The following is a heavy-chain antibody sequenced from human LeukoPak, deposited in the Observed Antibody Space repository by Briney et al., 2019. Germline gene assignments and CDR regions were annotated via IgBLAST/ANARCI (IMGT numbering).Heavy chain of an antibody. V-gene: IGHV4-59*12. Sequence: SETLSLTCTVSGGSISSYYWSWIRQPPGKGLEWIGYIYYSGSTNYNPSLKSRVTISVDTSKNQFSLKLSSVTAADTAVYYCARGRGSSSWYRAIDYWGQGTLVTVSS. CDR3: ARGRGSSSWYRAIDY. CDR2: IYYSGST. D-gene: IGHD6-13*01. J-gene: IGHJ4*02. CDR1: GGSISSYY.